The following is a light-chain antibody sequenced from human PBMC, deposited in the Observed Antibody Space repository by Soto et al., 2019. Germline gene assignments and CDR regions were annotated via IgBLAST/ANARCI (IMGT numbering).Light chain of an antibody. Sequence: EIVMTQSPVTLSVSPGERATLSCRASQSVSGNLAWYQQKPGQAPRLLIYGASTRATGIPARFSGSGSGTEFTLTISSLQSEDVAVYYCQQYNKCPLTFGGGTKVEIK. J-gene: IGKJ4*01. V-gene: IGKV3-15*01. CDR1: QSVSGN. CDR2: GAS. CDR3: QQYNKCPLT.